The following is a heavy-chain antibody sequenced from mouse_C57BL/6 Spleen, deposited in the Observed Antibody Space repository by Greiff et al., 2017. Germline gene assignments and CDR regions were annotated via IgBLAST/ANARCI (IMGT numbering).Heavy chain of an antibody. Sequence: QVQLQQPGAELVKPGASVKLSCTASGYTFTSYWMHWVKQRPGQGLEWIGMIHPNSGSTNYTEKFKSKATLTVDKSSSTAYMQLRSLTSEDSAVYYCAREDYYGSSYDYAMDYWGQGTSVTVSS. D-gene: IGHD1-1*01. J-gene: IGHJ4*01. V-gene: IGHV1-64*01. CDR2: IHPNSGST. CDR3: AREDYYGSSYDYAMDY. CDR1: GYTFTSYW.